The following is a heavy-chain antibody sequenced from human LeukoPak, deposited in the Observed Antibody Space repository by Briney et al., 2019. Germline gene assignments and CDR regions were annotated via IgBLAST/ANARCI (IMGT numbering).Heavy chain of an antibody. Sequence: SETLSLTCAVSGGSISSGGYSWSWIRQPPGKGLEWIGYIYYSGSTYYNPSLKSRVTISVDTSKNQFSLKLSSVTAADTAVYYCARVNYDILTGERFDPWGQGTLVTVSS. V-gene: IGHV4-30-4*07. CDR1: GGSISSGGYS. D-gene: IGHD3-9*01. CDR2: IYYSGST. CDR3: ARVNYDILTGERFDP. J-gene: IGHJ5*02.